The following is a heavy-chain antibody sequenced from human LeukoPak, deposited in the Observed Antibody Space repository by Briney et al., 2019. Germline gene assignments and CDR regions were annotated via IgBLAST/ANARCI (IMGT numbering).Heavy chain of an antibody. CDR2: IYYSGST. J-gene: IGHJ1*01. Sequence: SETLSLTCTVSGGSISSYYWSWIRQPPGKGLEWIGYIYYSGSTNYNPSLKSRVTISVDTSKNQFSLKLSSVTAADTAVYYCASAPRTTVNFQHWGQGTLVTVSS. CDR3: ASAPRTTVNFQH. CDR1: GGSISSYY. D-gene: IGHD4-17*01. V-gene: IGHV4-59*12.